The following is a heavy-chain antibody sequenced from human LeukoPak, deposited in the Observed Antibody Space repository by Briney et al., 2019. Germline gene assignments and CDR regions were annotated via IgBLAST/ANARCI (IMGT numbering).Heavy chain of an antibody. V-gene: IGHV3-48*03. D-gene: IGHD2-21*01. CDR1: GFTFSSYE. Sequence: GGSLRLSCAASGFTFSSYEMNWVRQAPGKGLEWVSYISSSGTPIHYADSVKGRFTISRDNAKNSLFLQMNSLRAEDTAVFYCAREKTACGGDCYDSWGQGTLVTVSS. CDR2: ISSSGTPI. J-gene: IGHJ4*02. CDR3: AREKTACGGDCYDS.